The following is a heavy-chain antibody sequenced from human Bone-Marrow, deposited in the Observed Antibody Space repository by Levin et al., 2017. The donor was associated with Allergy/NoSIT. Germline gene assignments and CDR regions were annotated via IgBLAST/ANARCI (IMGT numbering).Heavy chain of an antibody. V-gene: IGHV3-9*01. CDR2: MNWNGGSI. Sequence: LSLTCEASGLKFDDHAMHWVRQRPGKGLEWVSGMNWNGGSIGYADSVKGRFTISRDNAKNSLYLQMNSLRAGDTALYYCVKDIGESYGYYGLDVWGQGTTVIVSS. D-gene: IGHD3-16*01. J-gene: IGHJ6*02. CDR3: VKDIGESYGYYGLDV. CDR1: GLKFDDHA.